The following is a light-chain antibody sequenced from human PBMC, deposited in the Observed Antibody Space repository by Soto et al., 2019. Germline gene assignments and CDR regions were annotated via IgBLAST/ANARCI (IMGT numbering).Light chain of an antibody. CDR1: PSVSSN. Sequence: EIVMTQSPATLSVSPGERAPLSCRASPSVSSNLAWYQQNPGQAPRPLIYGASTRATGIPARFSGSRSGTEFTLTISSLQSEDFAVDYCHHYNSCPYTVGQGPQVDI. V-gene: IGKV3-15*01. CDR2: GAS. J-gene: IGKJ2*01. CDR3: HHYNSCPYT.